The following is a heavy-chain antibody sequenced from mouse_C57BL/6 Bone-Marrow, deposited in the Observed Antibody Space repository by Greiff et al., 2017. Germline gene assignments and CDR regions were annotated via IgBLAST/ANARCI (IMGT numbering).Heavy chain of an antibody. CDR1: GYTFTSSG. CDR3: ARGDGYDY. CDR2: IYPRSGTT. Sequence: FQLQQSGAELARPGASVQLSCKASGYTFTSSGISWVTQRTGHGLAWIGEIYPRSGTTYYNEKFKGKATLTADKSSSTAYMELRSLTSEDSAVYFCARGDGYDYWGQGTTRTVSS. V-gene: IGHV1-81*01. D-gene: IGHD2-3*01. J-gene: IGHJ2*01.